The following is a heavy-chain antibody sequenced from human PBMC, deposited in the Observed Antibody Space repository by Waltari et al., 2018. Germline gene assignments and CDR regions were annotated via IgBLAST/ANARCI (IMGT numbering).Heavy chain of an antibody. CDR1: GFTFHQYA. CDR3: AKAGMATGTTRSYFDY. CDR2: IGSGGTT. D-gene: IGHD1-1*01. J-gene: IGHJ4*02. V-gene: IGHV3-23*01. Sequence: EVQLLESGGGLVQPGGSLRLSCAASGFTFHQYAMTWVRRAPGKGLEWVSGIGSGGTTFYADSVKGQFTISRDNSKNTLYLQMNNLRAGDTAVYFCAKAGMATGTTRSYFDYWGQGALVTVSS.